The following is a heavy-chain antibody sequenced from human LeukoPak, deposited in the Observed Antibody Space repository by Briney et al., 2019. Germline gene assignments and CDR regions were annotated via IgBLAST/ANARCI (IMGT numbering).Heavy chain of an antibody. Sequence: GGSLRLSCAASGFTFSSYWMDWVRHAPGKGLVWVSRINSDGSSTSYADSVKGRFTISRDNAKNTLYLQMNSLRAEDTAVYYCARDPAPPDGYNPYYFDYWGQGTLVTVSS. CDR2: INSDGSST. D-gene: IGHD5-24*01. J-gene: IGHJ4*02. V-gene: IGHV3-74*01. CDR1: GFTFSSYW. CDR3: ARDPAPPDGYNPYYFDY.